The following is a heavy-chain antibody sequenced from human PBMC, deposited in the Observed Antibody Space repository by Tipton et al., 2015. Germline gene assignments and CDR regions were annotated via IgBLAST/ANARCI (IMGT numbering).Heavy chain of an antibody. V-gene: IGHV4-38-2*01. CDR2: IFHRGDT. CDR3: ARGLLLWFGMGDY. CDR1: GYSISSGYY. Sequence: TLSLTCDVSGYSISSGYYWGWIRQPPGKGLEWIGSIFHRGDTNYNPSLKSLVTISLDTSKNQFSLKFNSVTAADSAVYCCARGLLLWFGMGDYWVRATLVTVSS. D-gene: IGHD3-10*01. J-gene: IGHJ4*02.